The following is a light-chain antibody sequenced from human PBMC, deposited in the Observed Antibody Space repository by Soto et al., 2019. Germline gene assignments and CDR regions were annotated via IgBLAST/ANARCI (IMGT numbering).Light chain of an antibody. CDR1: QNVRSY. J-gene: IGKJ1*01. V-gene: IGKV3-15*01. CDR2: GAS. Sequence: EIVLTQSPVTLSLSPGERATLSRRASQNVRSYLAWYQQKPGQAPRLLIYGASTRATGIPARFSGSGSGSEFTLTISSLQSEDFAIYYCHQYNNWPGTFGQGTKVDIK. CDR3: HQYNNWPGT.